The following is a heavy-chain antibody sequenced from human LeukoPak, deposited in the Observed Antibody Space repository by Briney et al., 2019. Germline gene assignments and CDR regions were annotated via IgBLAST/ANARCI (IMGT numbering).Heavy chain of an antibody. CDR2: INTDGSTI. V-gene: IGHV3-74*01. CDR3: AKDREHSYGYYFDY. J-gene: IGHJ4*02. CDR1: GFTFSSYW. D-gene: IGHD5-18*01. Sequence: GGSLRLSCAPSGFTFSSYWMHWVRQAPGKGLVWVSRINTDGSTITYADSVKGRFTISRDNAKNTLYLQMNSLRAEDTAVYYCAKDREHSYGYYFDYWGQGTLVTVSS.